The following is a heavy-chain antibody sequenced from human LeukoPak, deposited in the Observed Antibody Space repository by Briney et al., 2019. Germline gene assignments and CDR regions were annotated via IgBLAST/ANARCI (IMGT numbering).Heavy chain of an antibody. CDR1: GSISGYY. J-gene: IGHJ4*02. Sequence: SETLSLTCTVSGSISGYYWSWIRQPPGKGLEWIGSIYHSGSTYYNPSLKSRVTISVDTSKNHFSLKLSSVTAADTAVYYCARGPPYYYDSSGYKNDDWGQGTLVTVSS. CDR3: ARGPPYYYDSSGYKNDD. CDR2: IYHSGST. V-gene: IGHV4-38-2*02. D-gene: IGHD3-22*01.